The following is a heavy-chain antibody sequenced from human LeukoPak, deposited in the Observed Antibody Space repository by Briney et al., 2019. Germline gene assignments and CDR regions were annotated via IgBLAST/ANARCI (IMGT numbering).Heavy chain of an antibody. CDR2: IYHSGST. CDR1: GGSISSGGYY. Sequence: TLSLTCTVSGGSISSGGYYWSWIRQPPGKGLEWIGYIYHSGSTYYNPSLKSRVTISVDRSKNQFSLKLSSVTAADTAVYYCAREVPMKGDVNWGQGTLVTVSS. CDR3: AREVPMKGDVN. V-gene: IGHV4-30-2*01. D-gene: IGHD2-2*01. J-gene: IGHJ4*02.